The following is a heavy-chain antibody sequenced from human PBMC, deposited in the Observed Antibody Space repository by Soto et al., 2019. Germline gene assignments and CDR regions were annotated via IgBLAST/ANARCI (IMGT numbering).Heavy chain of an antibody. CDR3: ARGSSTPPADYYYMDV. D-gene: IGHD2-2*01. CDR1: GGSISSYY. V-gene: IGHV4-59*01. Sequence: SETLSLTCTVSGGSISSYYGSWIRQPPGKGLEWIGYIYYSGSTNYNPSLKSRVTISVDTSKNQFSLKLSSVTAADTAVYYCARGSSTPPADYYYMDVWGKGTTVTVSS. CDR2: IYYSGST. J-gene: IGHJ6*03.